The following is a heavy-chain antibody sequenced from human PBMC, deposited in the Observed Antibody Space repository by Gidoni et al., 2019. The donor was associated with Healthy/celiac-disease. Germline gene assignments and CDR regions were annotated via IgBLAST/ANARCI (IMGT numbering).Heavy chain of an antibody. CDR2: ISSSSSYI. D-gene: IGHD6-6*01. Sequence: EVQLVESGGGLVKPGGSLRLSCAASGFTFSSYSMNWVRQAPGKGLEWVSSISSSSSYIDYADSVKGRFTISRDNAKNSLYLQMNSLRAEDTAVYYCARSGDIAARHGDAFDIWGQGTMVTVSS. J-gene: IGHJ3*02. CDR3: ARSGDIAARHGDAFDI. CDR1: GFTFSSYS. V-gene: IGHV3-21*01.